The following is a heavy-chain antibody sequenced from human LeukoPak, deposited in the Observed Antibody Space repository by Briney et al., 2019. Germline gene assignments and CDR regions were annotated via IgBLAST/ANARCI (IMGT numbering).Heavy chain of an antibody. D-gene: IGHD3-9*01. J-gene: IGHJ4*02. V-gene: IGHV3-23*01. CDR3: AKLGILTGHYYFDY. CDR2: ISGSGGCT. CDR1: GFTFSNYA. Sequence: PGGSLRLSCAASGFTFSNYAMSWVRQAPGKGLEWVSVISGSGGCTYYADSVKGRFTISRDNSKNTLYLQMNSLRAEDTAVYYRAKLGILTGHYYFDYWGQGTLLTVSS.